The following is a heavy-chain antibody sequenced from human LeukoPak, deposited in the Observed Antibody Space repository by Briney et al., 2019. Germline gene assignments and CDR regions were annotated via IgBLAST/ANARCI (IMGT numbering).Heavy chain of an antibody. Sequence: GGSLRLSCAASGFAFDDYGTHWVRQAPGKGLEWVSLISGDGGSTYYADSVKGRFSISRDNSRNSLFLQMNSLRTEDTALYYCAKDSSSWYAYWGQGTLVTVSS. V-gene: IGHV3-43*02. D-gene: IGHD6-13*01. CDR2: ISGDGGST. CDR3: AKDSSSWYAY. J-gene: IGHJ4*02. CDR1: GFAFDDYG.